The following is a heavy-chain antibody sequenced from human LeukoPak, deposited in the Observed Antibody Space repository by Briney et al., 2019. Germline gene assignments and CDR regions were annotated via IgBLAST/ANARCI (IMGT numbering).Heavy chain of an antibody. Sequence: PGGSLRLSCAVSGFTASSTYMTWVRQAPGKGLEWVGFIRSKTYGGTTEYAASVKGRFTISRDDSKSIAYLQMNSLRTEDTAVYYCTRDEDPGDRWGQGTLVTVSS. V-gene: IGHV3-49*04. D-gene: IGHD3-10*01. CDR1: GFTASSTY. J-gene: IGHJ1*01. CDR3: TRDEDPGDR. CDR2: IRSKTYGGTT.